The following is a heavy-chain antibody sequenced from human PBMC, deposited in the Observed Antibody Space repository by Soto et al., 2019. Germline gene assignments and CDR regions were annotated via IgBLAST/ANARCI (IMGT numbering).Heavy chain of an antibody. CDR3: ARGNLPYYYYGMDV. CDR2: IYYSGST. CDR1: GGSISSYY. V-gene: IGHV4-59*01. J-gene: IGHJ6*02. Sequence: KASETLSLTCTASGGSISSYYWSWIRQPPGKGLEWIGYIYYSGSTNYNPSLKSRVTISVDTSKHQFSLKLSSVTAADTAVDYCARGNLPYYYYGMDVWGQGTTVTVSS.